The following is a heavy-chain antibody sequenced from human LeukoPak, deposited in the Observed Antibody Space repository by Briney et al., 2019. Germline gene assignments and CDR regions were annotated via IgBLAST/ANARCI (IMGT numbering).Heavy chain of an antibody. Sequence: GGSLRLSCAASGFTFSSYSMNWVRQAPGKGLEWVSSISSSSYIYYADSVRGRFTISRDNAKNSLYLQMNSLRAEDTAVYYCARDRGYSYGRGIDYWGQGTLVTVSS. CDR1: GFTFSSYS. J-gene: IGHJ4*02. D-gene: IGHD5-18*01. CDR3: ARDRGYSYGRGIDY. V-gene: IGHV3-21*01. CDR2: ISSSSYI.